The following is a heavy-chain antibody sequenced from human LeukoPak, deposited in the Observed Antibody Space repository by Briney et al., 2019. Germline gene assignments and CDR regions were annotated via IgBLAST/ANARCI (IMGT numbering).Heavy chain of an antibody. D-gene: IGHD6-19*01. J-gene: IGHJ4*02. CDR2: IYYSGST. CDR3: ARALDPPQWLVNGFDY. CDR1: GGSISSYY. V-gene: IGHV4-59*01. Sequence: PPETLSLTCTVSGGSISSYYWSWIRQPPGKGLEWIGYIYYSGSTNYNPSLKSRVTISVDTSKNQFSLKLSSVTAADTAVYYCARALDPPQWLVNGFDYWGQGTLVTVSS.